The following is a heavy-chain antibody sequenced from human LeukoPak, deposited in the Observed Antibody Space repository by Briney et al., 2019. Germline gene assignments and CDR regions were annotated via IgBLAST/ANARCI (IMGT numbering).Heavy chain of an antibody. V-gene: IGHV3-21*01. CDR3: ARVGLDRRGYSGYEAFDY. Sequence: GGSLRLSCAASGFTFSTYYMNWVRQAPGKGLEWVSSISTSSSYIYYADAVKGRFTISRDNAKNSLYLQINSLRAEDTAVYYCARVGLDRRGYSGYEAFDYWGQGTLVTVSS. J-gene: IGHJ4*02. CDR1: GFTFSTYY. CDR2: ISTSSSYI. D-gene: IGHD5-12*01.